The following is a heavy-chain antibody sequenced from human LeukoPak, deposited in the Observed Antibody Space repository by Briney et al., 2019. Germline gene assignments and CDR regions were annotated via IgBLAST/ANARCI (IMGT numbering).Heavy chain of an antibody. J-gene: IGHJ4*02. CDR2: TNWNGGST. D-gene: IGHD3-22*01. Sequence: PGGSLRLSCVASGFTFDDYGMGWVRQVPGKGLEWVSCTNWNGGSTGYADSVKGRFTISRDNAKNSLYLQMNSLRAEDTALYYCARGTEVYYDSSSYYSYWGQGTLVTVSS. CDR3: ARGTEVYYDSSSYYSY. V-gene: IGHV3-20*04. CDR1: GFTFDDYG.